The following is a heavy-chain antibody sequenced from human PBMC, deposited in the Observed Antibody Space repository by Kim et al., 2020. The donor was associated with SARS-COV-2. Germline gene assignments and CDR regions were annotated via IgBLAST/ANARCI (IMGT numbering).Heavy chain of an antibody. CDR2: IYSGGST. D-gene: IGHD3-22*01. CDR1: GFTVSSNY. V-gene: IGHV3-53*01. CDR3: ARDLGYYLFDY. J-gene: IGHJ4*02. Sequence: GGSLRLSCAASGFTVSSNYMSWVRQAPGKGLEWVSVIYSGGSTYYADSVKGRFTISRDNSKNTLYLQMNSLRAEDTAVYYCARDLGYYLFDYWGQGTLVTVSS.